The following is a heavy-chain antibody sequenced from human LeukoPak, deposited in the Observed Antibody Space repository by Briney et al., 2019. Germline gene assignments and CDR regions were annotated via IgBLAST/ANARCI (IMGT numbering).Heavy chain of an antibody. CDR3: ARNSGANVYTYSFQY. V-gene: IGHV3-20*04. CDR1: GLTFDDYG. J-gene: IGHJ4*02. D-gene: IGHD1-26*01. CDR2: INWNGGTT. Sequence: GGSLRLSCVASGLTFDDYGMSWVRQAPGKGLEWVSGINWNGGTTTYADSVKRRFTISRDNAKNSLYLEMNSLRVEDTAFYYCARNSGANVYTYSFQYWGRGTLVTVSS.